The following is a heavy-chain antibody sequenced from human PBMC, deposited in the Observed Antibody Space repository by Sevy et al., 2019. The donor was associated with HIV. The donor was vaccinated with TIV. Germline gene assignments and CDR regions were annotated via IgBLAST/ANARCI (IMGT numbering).Heavy chain of an antibody. Sequence: GGSLRLSCAASGFTFSTYAMHWVRQAPGQGLEWLAVISYDGNYKYYTDSVKGRFTISRDSSKNTLHLQMNSLRAEDTAVYYCANDAGYSTDWYPGYWGQGTLVTVSS. CDR2: ISYDGNYK. D-gene: IGHD6-19*01. CDR3: ANDAGYSTDWYPGY. CDR1: GFTFSTYA. V-gene: IGHV3-30*18. J-gene: IGHJ4*02.